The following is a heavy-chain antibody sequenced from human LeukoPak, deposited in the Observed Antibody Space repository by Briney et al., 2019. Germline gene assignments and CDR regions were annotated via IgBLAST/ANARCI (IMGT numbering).Heavy chain of an antibody. CDR2: ITSDGSGI. CDR3: AKGGRTSCYGHVDY. V-gene: IGHV3-74*01. D-gene: IGHD2-2*01. J-gene: IGHJ4*02. Sequence: TGGSLRLSCAASGFTFSSYWMHWVRQPPGKGLVWVSRITSDGSGIGYADSVKGRFTISRDDSKNTLYLQMNSLRAEDTAVYYCAKGGRTSCYGHVDYWGQGTLVTVSS. CDR1: GFTFSSYW.